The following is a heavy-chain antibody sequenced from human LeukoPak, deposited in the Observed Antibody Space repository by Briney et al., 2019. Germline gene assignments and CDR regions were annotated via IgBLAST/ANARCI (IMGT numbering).Heavy chain of an antibody. CDR1: GFTVSSNY. D-gene: IGHD2-15*01. V-gene: IGHV3-66*01. Sequence: PGGSLRLSCAASGFTVSSNYMSWVRQAPGKGLEWVSLIYSDGTTYYADSVRDRFTISRDNSKNTLDLQMNSLGVEDTAVYYCTRDRSCSGGSCYADYWGQGTRVTVSS. CDR3: TRDRSCSGGSCYADY. J-gene: IGHJ4*02. CDR2: IYSDGTT.